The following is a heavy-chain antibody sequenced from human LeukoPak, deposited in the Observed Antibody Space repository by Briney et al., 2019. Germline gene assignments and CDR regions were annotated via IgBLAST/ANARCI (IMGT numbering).Heavy chain of an antibody. J-gene: IGHJ4*02. CDR2: ISSSLSTI. CDR1: GFXFSTYS. CDR3: VRGPRYSGYDYFDY. D-gene: IGHD5-12*01. V-gene: IGHV3-48*01. Sequence: GGSLRLSCAASGFXFSTYSMNWVRQAPGKGREWVSYISSSLSTIYYADSVKGRFTISRDNAKNSLYLQMSSLRREDTAVYFCVRGPRYSGYDYFDYWGQGTLVTVSS.